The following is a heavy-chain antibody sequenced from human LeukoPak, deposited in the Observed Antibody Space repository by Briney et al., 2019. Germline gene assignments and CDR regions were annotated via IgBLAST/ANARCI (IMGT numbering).Heavy chain of an antibody. V-gene: IGHV3-23*01. CDR2: ISGSGGST. CDR3: AKPLIASRQDAFDI. Sequence: PGGSLRLSCAASGFTFSSYAMSWVRRAPGKGLEWVSLISGSGGSTYYADSVKGRFTISRDNSKNTLYLQMNSLRAEDTALYYCAKPLIASRQDAFDIWGQGTMVTVSS. J-gene: IGHJ3*02. CDR1: GFTFSSYA. D-gene: IGHD2-8*01.